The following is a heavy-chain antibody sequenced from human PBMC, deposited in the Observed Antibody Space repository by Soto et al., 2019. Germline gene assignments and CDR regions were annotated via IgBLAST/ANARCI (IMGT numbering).Heavy chain of an antibody. CDR3: AKVSASSWYSSGWYDRFVKWFDP. V-gene: IGHV3-23*01. Sequence: QPGGSLRLSCAASGFTFSSYAMSWVRQAPGKGLEWVSAISGSGGSTYYADSVKGRFTISRDNSKNTLYLQMNSLRAEDTAVYYCAKVSASSWYSSGWYDRFVKWFDPWGQGTLVTVSS. CDR2: ISGSGGST. CDR1: GFTFSSYA. D-gene: IGHD6-19*01. J-gene: IGHJ5*02.